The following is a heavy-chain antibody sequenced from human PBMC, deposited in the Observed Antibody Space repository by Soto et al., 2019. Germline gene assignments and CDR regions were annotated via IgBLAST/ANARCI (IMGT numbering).Heavy chain of an antibody. V-gene: IGHV3-33*01. D-gene: IGHD1-1*01. CDR2: IWYDGSNK. J-gene: IGHJ6*03. CDR3: ARRGWNDYYYYYMDV. Sequence: GGSLRLSCAASGFTFSSYGMHWVRQAPGKGLEWVAVIWYDGSNKYYADSVKGRFTISRDNSKNTLYLQMNSLRAEDTAVYYCARRGWNDYYYYYMDVWGKGTTVTVSS. CDR1: GFTFSSYG.